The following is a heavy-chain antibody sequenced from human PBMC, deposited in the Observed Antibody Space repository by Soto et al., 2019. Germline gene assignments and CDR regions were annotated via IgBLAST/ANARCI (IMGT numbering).Heavy chain of an antibody. CDR2: IIAYNCNT. CDR1: GYTXTTYG. V-gene: IGHV1-18*01. D-gene: IGHD1-26*01. CDR3: ARDKGSKAWYYFFDF. J-gene: IGHJ4*02. Sequence: GXSXKVSFKASGYTXTTYGMPLVRQAPGQGLEWLGWIIAYNCNTNYAKKFQVRVTMTTETSTNTAYMEVRSIRSYYTAVYYCARDKGSKAWYYFFDFWGQGTLGTVSS.